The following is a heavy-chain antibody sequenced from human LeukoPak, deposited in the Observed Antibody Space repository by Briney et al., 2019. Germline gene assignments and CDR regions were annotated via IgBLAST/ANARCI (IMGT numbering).Heavy chain of an antibody. CDR2: IYSTGST. CDR1: GDSISSGNYY. D-gene: IGHD3-22*01. V-gene: IGHV4-61*02. J-gene: IGHJ4*02. CDR3: ARVTTGGYYNC. Sequence: PSQTLSLTCSVSGDSISSGNYYWTWIRQPAGEGLEWIGRIYSTGSTNYNPSLKSRVTISVDTSKNQFSLRLSSVTAADTAVYYCARVTTGGYYNCWGQGTLVTVS.